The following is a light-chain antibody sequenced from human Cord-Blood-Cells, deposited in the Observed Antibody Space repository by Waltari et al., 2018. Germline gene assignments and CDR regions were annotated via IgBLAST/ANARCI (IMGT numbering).Light chain of an antibody. CDR1: QSISSY. CDR2: AAS. Sequence: DIQMTQAPSSLSASVGASVTITCRASQSISSYLNWYQQKPGKAPKLLIYAASSLQSGVPSRFSGSGSGTDFTLTISSLQPEDFATDYCQQSYSTPYTFGQGTKLEIK. CDR3: QQSYSTPYT. V-gene: IGKV1-39*01. J-gene: IGKJ2*01.